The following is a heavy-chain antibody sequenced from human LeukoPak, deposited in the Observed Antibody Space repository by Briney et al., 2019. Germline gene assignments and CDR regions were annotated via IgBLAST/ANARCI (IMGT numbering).Heavy chain of an antibody. D-gene: IGHD6-19*01. V-gene: IGHV4-31*03. CDR2: IHHSGST. CDR1: GGSISSGGYY. J-gene: IGHJ3*02. Sequence: PSETLSLTCTVSGGSISSGGYYWSWIRQHPGKGLEWIGYIHHSGSTYYNPSLKSRVTISVDTSKNQFSLKLSSVTAADTAVYYCARASSGWYRISRAFDIWGQGTMVTVSS. CDR3: ARASSGWYRISRAFDI.